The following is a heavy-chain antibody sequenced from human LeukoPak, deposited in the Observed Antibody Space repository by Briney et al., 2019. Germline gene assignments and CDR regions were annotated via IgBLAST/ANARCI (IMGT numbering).Heavy chain of an antibody. J-gene: IGHJ4*02. Sequence: ASVTVSCTPSGYTFTSYAISWLRQAPGQGLEWMGWISTYSGNTNYAQKLQGRITMTIETSTSIAYMELRSLRSDDTAVYYCARGGSRVVTYGNFDYWGQGTLVTVSS. CDR1: GYTFTSYA. V-gene: IGHV1-18*01. CDR2: ISTYSGNT. CDR3: ARGGSRVVTYGNFDY. D-gene: IGHD2-21*02.